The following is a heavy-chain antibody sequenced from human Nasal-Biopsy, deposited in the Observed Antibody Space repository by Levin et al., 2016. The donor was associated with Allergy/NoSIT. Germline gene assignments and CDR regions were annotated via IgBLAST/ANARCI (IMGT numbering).Heavy chain of an antibody. Sequence: GESLKISCAASGFTFSSYAMHWVRQAPGKGLQWVSSISTTGSYILYADAVKGRFTISRDNGKNSLYLQMHSLRVDDTAVYYCVREMSRWRGMDVWGQGTTVTVSS. V-gene: IGHV3-21*01. CDR3: VREMSRWRGMDV. CDR1: GFTFSSYA. D-gene: IGHD4-23*01. CDR2: ISTTGSYI. J-gene: IGHJ6*02.